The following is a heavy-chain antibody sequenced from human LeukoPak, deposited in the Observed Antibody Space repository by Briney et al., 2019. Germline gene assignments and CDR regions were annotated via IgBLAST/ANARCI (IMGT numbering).Heavy chain of an antibody. CDR3: TRQQLSILRGDTHWYFDV. J-gene: IGHJ2*01. CDR1: GASMNSYY. CDR2: VHYSGST. V-gene: IGHV4-59*08. Sequence: SETLSLTCNVSGASMNSYYWSWIRQPPGKGLEWIGYVHYSGSTNYNPSLESRVTISVDTSKNQFSLRLTSVTAADTAVYYCTRQQLSILRGDTHWYFDVWGRGSLYSVSS. D-gene: IGHD2/OR15-2a*01.